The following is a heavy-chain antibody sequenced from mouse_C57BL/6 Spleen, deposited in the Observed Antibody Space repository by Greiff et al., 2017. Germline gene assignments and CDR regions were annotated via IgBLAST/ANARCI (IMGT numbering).Heavy chain of an antibody. CDR1: GYTFTSYW. J-gene: IGHJ2*01. V-gene: IGHV1-69*01. D-gene: IGHD3-3*01. CDR2: IDPSDSYP. Sequence: QVQLQQPGAELVMPGASVKLSCKASGYTFTSYWMHWVKQRPGQGLEWIGEIDPSDSYPNYNQKFKGKSTLTVDKSSSTAYMQLSSLTSEDSAVYYCARSRGTGADYWGQGTTLTVSS. CDR3: ARSRGTGADY.